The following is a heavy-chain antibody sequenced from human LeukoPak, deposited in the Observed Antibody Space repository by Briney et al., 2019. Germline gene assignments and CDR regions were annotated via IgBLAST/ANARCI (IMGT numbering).Heavy chain of an antibody. CDR1: GGSINSYY. CDR2: IYYSGST. CDR3: ARMGLYDYVWGSYRHFDY. Sequence: PSETLSLTCTVSGGSINSYYWSWIRQPPGKGLEWIGYIYYSGSTNYNPSLKSRVTISVGTSKNQFSLKLSSVTAADTAVYYCARMGLYDYVWGSYRHFDYWGQGTLVTVSS. D-gene: IGHD3-16*02. V-gene: IGHV4-59*01. J-gene: IGHJ4*02.